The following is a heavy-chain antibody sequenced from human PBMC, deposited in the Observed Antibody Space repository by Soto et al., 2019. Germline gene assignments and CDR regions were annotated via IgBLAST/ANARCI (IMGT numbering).Heavy chain of an antibody. D-gene: IGHD3-3*01. Sequence: ASVKVSCKVSGYTLTELSMHWVRQAPGKGLEWMGGFYPEDGETIYAQKFQGRVTMTEDTSTDTAYMELSSLRSEDTAVYYCATDRYSTIFGVVTDAFDIWGQGTMVTVSS. CDR2: FYPEDGET. CDR3: ATDRYSTIFGVVTDAFDI. V-gene: IGHV1-24*01. CDR1: GYTLTELS. J-gene: IGHJ3*02.